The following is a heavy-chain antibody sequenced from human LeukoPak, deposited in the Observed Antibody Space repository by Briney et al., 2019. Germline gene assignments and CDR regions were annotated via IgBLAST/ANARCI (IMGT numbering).Heavy chain of an antibody. D-gene: IGHD5-18*01. CDR3: ATRGSVDTATYAFDI. CDR2: ISGSGTGT. CDR1: GFNFSTYS. Sequence: GGSLRLSCAASGFNFSTYSMNWVRQAPGKGLEWVSAISGSGTGTYFADSVKGRFTISRDNSKNTLYLQMNSLRAEDTAVYYCATRGSVDTATYAFDIWGQGTIVTVSS. J-gene: IGHJ3*02. V-gene: IGHV3-23*01.